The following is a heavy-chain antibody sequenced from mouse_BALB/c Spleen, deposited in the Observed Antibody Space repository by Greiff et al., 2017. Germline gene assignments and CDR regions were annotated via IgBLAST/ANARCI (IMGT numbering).Heavy chain of an antibody. V-gene: IGHV3-2*02. J-gene: IGHJ3*01. Sequence: EVQRVESGPGLVKPSQSLSLTCTVTGYSITSDYAWNWIRQFPGNKLEWMGYISYSGSTSYNPSLKSRISITRDTSKNQFFLQLNSVTTEDTATYYCARNNYGYDWFAYWGQGTLVTVSA. CDR1: GYSITSDYA. CDR2: ISYSGST. CDR3: ARNNYGYDWFAY. D-gene: IGHD2-2*01.